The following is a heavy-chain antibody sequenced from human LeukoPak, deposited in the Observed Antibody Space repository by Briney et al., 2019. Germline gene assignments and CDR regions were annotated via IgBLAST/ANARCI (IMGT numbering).Heavy chain of an antibody. D-gene: IGHD3-10*01. V-gene: IGHV3-23*01. CDR3: AKVPYSDYGSGRPPFMDV. J-gene: IGHJ6*02. Sequence: PGGSLRLSCAASGFTFSSYAMSWVRQAPGTGLEWVSTIGDGGGSTYYADSVKGRFTISRDNSKNTLYLEMNSLRAEDTAVYHCAKVPYSDYGSGRPPFMDVWGQGTTVAISS. CDR2: IGDGGGST. CDR1: GFTFSSYA.